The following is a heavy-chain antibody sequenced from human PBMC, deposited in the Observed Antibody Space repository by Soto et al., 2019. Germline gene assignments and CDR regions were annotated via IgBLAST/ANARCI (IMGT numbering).Heavy chain of an antibody. CDR2: ISYDGSDK. CDR3: ARGITGSTNSFGDNY. J-gene: IGHJ4*02. Sequence: GGSLRLSCTASGFTFSTYAMHWVRQAPGKGLEWVSVISYDGSDKYSADSVKGRFTISRYNSKNTLYLQMNRLRAEETAVYDCARGITGSTNSFGDNYWGQGT. CDR1: GFTFSTYA. V-gene: IGHV3-30*03. D-gene: IGHD1-7*01.